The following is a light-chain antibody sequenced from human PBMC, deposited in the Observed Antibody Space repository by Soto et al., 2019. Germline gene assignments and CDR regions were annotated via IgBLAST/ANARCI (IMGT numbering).Light chain of an antibody. V-gene: IGKV1-5*03. J-gene: IGKJ4*01. CDR1: ETLRGW. Sequence: DIQMTQAPSILSASVGDRVTITCRASETLRGWLAWYQQKPGTAPRLLIFKASILNSGVSSRFSGSGYATDFTLTIRNLQPDDCATYYCQHYNGYPSTFGGGTKVDIK. CDR2: KAS. CDR3: QHYNGYPST.